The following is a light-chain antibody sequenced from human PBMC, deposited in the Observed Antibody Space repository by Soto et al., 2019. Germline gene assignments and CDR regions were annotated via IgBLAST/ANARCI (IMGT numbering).Light chain of an antibody. CDR1: QRLNKW. V-gene: IGKV1-5*03. CDR2: TAS. CDR3: QEYSAHSLA. J-gene: IGKJ1*01. Sequence: DILLTQSPSTLSASVGDRVTITCRASQRLNKWLAWYQQTPGQAPKLLIYTASTLKSGVPSRFTGGGSGTDFTLTISCLQHADFASYYCQEYSAHSLAFGQGTRVEVK.